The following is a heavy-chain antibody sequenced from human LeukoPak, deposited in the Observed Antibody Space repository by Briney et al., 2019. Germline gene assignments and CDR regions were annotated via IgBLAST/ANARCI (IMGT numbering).Heavy chain of an antibody. J-gene: IGHJ3*02. CDR2: IKQDGSEK. Sequence: GGSLRLSCAASGFTFSSYWMSWVRQAPGKGLEWVANIKQDGSEKYYVDSVKGRFTISRDNAKNSLYLQMNSLRAEDMALYYCAKDLGSSGWYDAFDIWGQGTMVTVSS. CDR3: AKDLGSSGWYDAFDI. D-gene: IGHD6-19*01. V-gene: IGHV3-7*03. CDR1: GFTFSSYW.